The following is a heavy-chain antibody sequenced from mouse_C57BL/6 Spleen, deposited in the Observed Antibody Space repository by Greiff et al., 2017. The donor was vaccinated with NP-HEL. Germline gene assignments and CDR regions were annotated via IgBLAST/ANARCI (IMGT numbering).Heavy chain of an antibody. J-gene: IGHJ1*03. CDR2: IDPSDSET. V-gene: IGHV1-52*01. D-gene: IGHD1-1*01. CDR3: AKGGSSYFDV. CDR1: GYTFTSYW. Sequence: QVQLQQPGAELVRPGSSVKLSCKASGYTFTSYWMHWVKQRPIQGLEWIGNIDPSDSETHYNQKFKDKATLTVDKSSSTADMRLSSLTSADSAGYDCAKGGSSYFDVWGTGTTVTVSS.